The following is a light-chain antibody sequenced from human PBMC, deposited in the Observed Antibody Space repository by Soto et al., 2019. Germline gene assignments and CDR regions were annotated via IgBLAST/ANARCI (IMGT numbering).Light chain of an antibody. Sequence: EIVLTQSPGTLSLSPGERATLSCRASQSISSSYLAWYQQKPGQAPRLLIYGVSSRATGIPDRFSGSGSGTDFTLTISRLEPEDCAVFYCQQYGSSPYTFGQGTKLEI. CDR2: GVS. CDR1: QSISSSY. CDR3: QQYGSSPYT. J-gene: IGKJ2*01. V-gene: IGKV3-20*01.